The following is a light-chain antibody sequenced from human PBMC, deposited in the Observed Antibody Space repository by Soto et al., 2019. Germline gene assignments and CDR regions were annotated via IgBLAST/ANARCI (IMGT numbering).Light chain of an antibody. V-gene: IGKV3-11*01. J-gene: IGKJ5*01. Sequence: EIVLTQSPASLSLSPGEGATLSCRASESIISKLVWYQQIPGQAPRLLIYDASNRATGVPARFSGSGSGTDFTLTISSLEPEDFAVYYCQQRLSWPITFGQGTRLEI. CDR1: ESIISK. CDR3: QQRLSWPIT. CDR2: DAS.